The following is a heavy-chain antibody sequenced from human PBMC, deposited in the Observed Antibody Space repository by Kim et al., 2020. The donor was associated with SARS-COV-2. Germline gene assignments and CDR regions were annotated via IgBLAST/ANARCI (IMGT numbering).Heavy chain of an antibody. CDR3: ATYGGGKDNWFDP. J-gene: IGHJ5*02. Sequence: YNPYLKSRVTIPVDTSKNLFSLKLSSVTAADTAVFYCATYGGGKDNWFDPWGQGTLVTVSS. D-gene: IGHD2-21*01. V-gene: IGHV4-31*02.